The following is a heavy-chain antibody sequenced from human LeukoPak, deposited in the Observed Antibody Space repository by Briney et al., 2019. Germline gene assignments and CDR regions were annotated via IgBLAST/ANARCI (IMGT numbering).Heavy chain of an antibody. CDR1: GGTFSSYA. CDR2: IIPIFGTA. CDR3: ASSPSDLYDSNHAFGI. V-gene: IGHV1-69*05. D-gene: IGHD3-22*01. J-gene: IGHJ3*02. Sequence: SVKVSCKASGGTFSSYAISWVRQAPGQGLEWMGRIIPIFGTANYAQKFQGRVTITTDESTSTAYMELSSLRSEDTAVYYCASSPSDLYDSNHAFGIWGQGTMVTVSS.